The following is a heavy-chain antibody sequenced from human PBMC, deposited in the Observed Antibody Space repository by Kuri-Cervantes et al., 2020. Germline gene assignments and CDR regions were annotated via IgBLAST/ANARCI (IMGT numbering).Heavy chain of an antibody. V-gene: IGHV3-23*01. CDR2: ISDRGGST. D-gene: IGHD2-15*01. Sequence: GESLKISCAASGFTFSTYAMSWVRQAPGKGLEWVSAISDRGGSTYYADSVKGRFTISRDNAKNTLYLQMNILRAEDTAVYYCARFGGGISWGQGTLVTSPQ. CDR1: GFTFSTYA. CDR3: ARFGGGIS. J-gene: IGHJ4*02.